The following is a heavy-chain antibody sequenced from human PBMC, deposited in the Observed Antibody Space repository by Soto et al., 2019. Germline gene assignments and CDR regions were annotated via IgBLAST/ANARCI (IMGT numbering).Heavy chain of an antibody. CDR2: IIPKFGTT. CDR1: GGTFSTYG. J-gene: IGHJ4*02. CDR3: AREVDPHYGGTYLPLDY. D-gene: IGHD4-17*01. Sequence: QVQLVQSGAEVKKPGSSVKVSCKASGGTFSTYGINWVRLAPGQGLEWMGWIIPKFGTTKNAQKFQGRVTITTDEPKNTADMELKSLSSESPAVYFCAREVDPHYGGTYLPLDYWGQGTLVTVYS. V-gene: IGHV1-69*05.